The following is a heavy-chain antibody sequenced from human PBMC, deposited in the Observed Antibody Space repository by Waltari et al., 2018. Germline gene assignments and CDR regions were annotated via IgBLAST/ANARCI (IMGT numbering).Heavy chain of an antibody. V-gene: IGHV4-61*02. Sequence: QVQLQESGPGLVKPSQTLSLTCTVSGGSISSGSYYWSWIRQPAGKGLEWIGRIYTSGTTNYNPSLKCRVTISVDTSKNQFSLKLSSVTAADTAVYYCAREATDLDYWGQGTLVTVSS. CDR2: IYTSGTT. CDR3: AREATDLDY. J-gene: IGHJ4*02. D-gene: IGHD1-26*01. CDR1: GGSISSGSYY.